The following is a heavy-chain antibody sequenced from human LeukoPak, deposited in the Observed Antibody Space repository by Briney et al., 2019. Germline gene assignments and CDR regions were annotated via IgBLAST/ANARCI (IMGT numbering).Heavy chain of an antibody. D-gene: IGHD2-15*01. CDR2: ISYDGSNK. J-gene: IGHJ6*03. CDR1: GFTFSSYA. Sequence: GGSLRLSCAASGFTFSSYAMHWVRQAPGKGLEWVAVISYDGSNKYYADSVKGRFTISRDNSKNTLYLQMNSLRAEDTAVYYCAKDGGSTEDYMDVWGKGTTVTVSS. V-gene: IGHV3-30-3*02. CDR3: AKDGGSTEDYMDV.